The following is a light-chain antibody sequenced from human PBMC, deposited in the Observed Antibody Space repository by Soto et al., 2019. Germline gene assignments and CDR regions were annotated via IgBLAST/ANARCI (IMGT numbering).Light chain of an antibody. CDR2: DVS. J-gene: IGLJ2*01. CDR3: SSYTSSSTLVV. V-gene: IGLV2-14*01. CDR1: SSDVGRYNY. Sequence: QSALTQPASVSGSPGQSITISCTGTSSDVGRYNYVSWYQQHPGKAPKLIIYDVSNRPSGVSNRFSGSKSGNTASLTISGLQAEDEVDYYCSSYTSSSTLVVFGGGTKLTVL.